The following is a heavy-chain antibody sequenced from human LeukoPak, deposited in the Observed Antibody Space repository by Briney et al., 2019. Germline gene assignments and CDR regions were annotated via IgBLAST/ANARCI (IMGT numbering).Heavy chain of an antibody. CDR2: IYPGESIYASGNT. Sequence: SETLSLTCSVSGVSISAYYWSWIRQPAGKGLEWIGRIYPGESIYASGNTNYNPSLKSRVSMSGDTSKNQVSLKLRSVTAADTAVYYCARDPTTATTIFDSWGQGTLVTVSS. CDR3: ARDPTTATTIFDS. J-gene: IGHJ4*02. D-gene: IGHD4-17*01. CDR1: GVSISAYY. V-gene: IGHV4-4*07.